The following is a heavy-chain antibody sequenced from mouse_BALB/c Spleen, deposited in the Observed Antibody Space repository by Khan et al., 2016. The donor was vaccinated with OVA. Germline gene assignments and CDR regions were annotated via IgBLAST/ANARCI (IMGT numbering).Heavy chain of an antibody. Sequence: EVQLQESGGDLVKPGGSLKLSCAASGFGFSSYSMSWVRQTPDKRLEWVATISSGGDYTYYPDIVKGRFTISRDNAKNTLYLQMSSLKSEDTAMYYCASHLTGSFAYWGQGTLVTVSA. D-gene: IGHD4-1*01. V-gene: IGHV5-6*01. J-gene: IGHJ3*01. CDR2: ISSGGDYT. CDR1: GFGFSSYS. CDR3: ASHLTGSFAY.